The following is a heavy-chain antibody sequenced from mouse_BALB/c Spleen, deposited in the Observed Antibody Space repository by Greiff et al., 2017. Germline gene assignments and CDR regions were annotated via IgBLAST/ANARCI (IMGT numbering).Heavy chain of an antibody. D-gene: IGHD2-1*01. CDR2: ISSGGSYT. CDR1: GFTFSSYA. V-gene: IGHV5-9-4*01. Sequence: EVKLVESGGGLVKPGGSLKLSCAASGFTFSSYAMSWVRQSPEKRLEWVAEISSGGSYTYYPDTVTGRFTISRDNAKNTLYLEMSSLRSEDTAMYYCARDRGGNYGELWFAYWGQGTLVTVSA. J-gene: IGHJ3*01. CDR3: ARDRGGNYGELWFAY.